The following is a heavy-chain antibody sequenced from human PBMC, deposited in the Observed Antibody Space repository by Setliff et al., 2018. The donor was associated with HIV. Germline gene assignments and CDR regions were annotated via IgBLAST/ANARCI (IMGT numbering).Heavy chain of an antibody. D-gene: IGHD4-17*01. V-gene: IGHV4-4*02. CDR3: AAFFVTPLMTQDF. CDR1: GDSISSHDW. J-gene: IGHJ4*02. Sequence: SETLSLTCAVSGDSISSHDWWSWVRQSPGKGLEWIAEVHHTGYLNYNPSLKSRVTISRDPSTKQFSLKMTSMTAADTAVYYCAAFFVTPLMTQDFWGQGTLVTVSS. CDR2: VHHTGYL.